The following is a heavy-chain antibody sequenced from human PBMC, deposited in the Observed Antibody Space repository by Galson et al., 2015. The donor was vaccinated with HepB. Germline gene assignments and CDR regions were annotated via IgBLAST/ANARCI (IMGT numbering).Heavy chain of an antibody. D-gene: IGHD3-3*01. CDR3: ARDGQYYDFWSGYGRPPLPAEYFQH. CDR1: GFTFSSYA. J-gene: IGHJ1*01. CDR2: ISYDESNK. V-gene: IGHV3-30-3*01. Sequence: SLRLSCAASGFTFSSYAMHWVRQAPGKGLEWVAVISYDESNKYYADSVKGRFTISRDNSKNTLYLQMNSLRAEDTAVYYCARDGQYYDFWSGYGRPPLPAEYFQHWGQGTLVTVSS.